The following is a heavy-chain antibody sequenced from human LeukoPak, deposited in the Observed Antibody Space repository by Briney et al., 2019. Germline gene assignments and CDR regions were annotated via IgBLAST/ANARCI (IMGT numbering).Heavy chain of an antibody. J-gene: IGHJ3*02. CDR3: ASSSWNDAFDI. CDR2: IYYSGST. CDR1: GGSISSYY. Sequence: SSETLSLTCTVSGGSISSYYWSWIRQPPGRGLEWIGYIYYSGSTNYNPSLKSRVTISVDTSKNQFSLKLSSVTAADTAVYYCASSSWNDAFDIWGQGTMVTVSS. D-gene: IGHD6-13*01. V-gene: IGHV4-59*01.